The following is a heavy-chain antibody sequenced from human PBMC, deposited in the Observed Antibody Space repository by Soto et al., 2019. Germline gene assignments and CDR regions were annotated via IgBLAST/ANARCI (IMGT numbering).Heavy chain of an antibody. Sequence: GGSLILSCAASGFIFSTYGMHWVRQAPGKGLEWLSVISYDGNNKYYADSVKGRFTISRDNSKNTLWLQMDSLRTEDTAVYCCAKDLLLTTITTVGDWGQGTLVTSPQ. CDR1: GFIFSTYG. D-gene: IGHD4-17*01. J-gene: IGHJ4*02. CDR2: ISYDGNNK. V-gene: IGHV3-30*18. CDR3: AKDLLLTTITTVGD.